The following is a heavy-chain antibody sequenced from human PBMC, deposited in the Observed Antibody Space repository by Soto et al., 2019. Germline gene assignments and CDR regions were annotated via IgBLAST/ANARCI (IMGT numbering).Heavy chain of an antibody. CDR1: GFTFSSYA. Sequence: EVQLLESGGGLVQPGGSLRLSCAASGFTFSSYAMSWVRQTPGKGLEWVSAIGGGGRSTYYADSVKGRFTISRDNSQTPLFLQMNILRAEDPAIYYCAKPTGSAHTPHYWGQGTLVTVSS. CDR3: AKPTGSAHTPHY. CDR2: IGGGGRST. V-gene: IGHV3-23*01. D-gene: IGHD1-26*01. J-gene: IGHJ4*02.